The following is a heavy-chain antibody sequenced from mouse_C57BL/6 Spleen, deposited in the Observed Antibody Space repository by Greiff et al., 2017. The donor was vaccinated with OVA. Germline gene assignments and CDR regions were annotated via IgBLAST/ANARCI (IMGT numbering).Heavy chain of an antibody. Sequence: VKLQQPGAELVKPGASVKLSCKASGYTFTSYWMHWVKQRPGQGLEWIGMIHPNSGSTNYNEKFKSKATLTVDKSSSTAYMQLGSLTSEDSAVYYCARGTTVGSNWYFDVWGTGTTVTVSS. V-gene: IGHV1-64*01. CDR2: IHPNSGST. D-gene: IGHD1-1*01. J-gene: IGHJ1*03. CDR1: GYTFTSYW. CDR3: ARGTTVGSNWYFDV.